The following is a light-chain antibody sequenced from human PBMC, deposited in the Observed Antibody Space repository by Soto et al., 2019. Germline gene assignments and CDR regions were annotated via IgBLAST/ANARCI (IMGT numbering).Light chain of an antibody. Sequence: EIVLTQSPGTLSSSPGDRATLACRASQSLSKTYLAWYQKKPGQAPRLLIAGASNRATGTPATVIGSGSGTYFTLTITTLEPEDFAVYYCQQYVSPPWTYSHGTKVESK. CDR1: QSLSKTY. J-gene: IGKJ1*01. V-gene: IGKV3-20*01. CDR3: QQYVSPPWT. CDR2: GAS.